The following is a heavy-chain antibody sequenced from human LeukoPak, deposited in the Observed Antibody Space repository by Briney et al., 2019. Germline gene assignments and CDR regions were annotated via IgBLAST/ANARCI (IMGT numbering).Heavy chain of an antibody. V-gene: IGHV1-2*02. CDR2: INPNSGGT. CDR3: ATRIAVAGFDY. CDR1: GYTFTAYY. D-gene: IGHD6-19*01. Sequence: ASVKVSCKASGYTFTAYYMHWVRQAPGQGLEWMGWINPNSGGTNHAQKFQGRVTMTRDTSISAAYMELSRLRSDDTAVYYCATRIAVAGFDYWGQGTLVTVSS. J-gene: IGHJ4*02.